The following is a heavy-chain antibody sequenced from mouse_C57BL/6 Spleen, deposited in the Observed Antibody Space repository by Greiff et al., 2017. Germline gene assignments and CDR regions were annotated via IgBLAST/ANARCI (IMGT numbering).Heavy chain of an antibody. Sequence: QVQLKQSGAELVRPGASVKLSCKASGYTFTDYYINWVKQRPGQGLEWIARIYPGSGNAYYNEKFKGKATLTAEKSSSTAYMQLSSLTSEDSAVYFCARQAGTNFDYWCQGTTLTVSS. D-gene: IGHD4-1*01. J-gene: IGHJ2*01. CDR2: IYPGSGNA. CDR3: ARQAGTNFDY. V-gene: IGHV1-76*01. CDR1: GYTFTDYY.